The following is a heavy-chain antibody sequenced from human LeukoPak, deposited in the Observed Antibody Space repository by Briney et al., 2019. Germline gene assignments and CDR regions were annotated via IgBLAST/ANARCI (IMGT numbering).Heavy chain of an antibody. Sequence: PGGSLRLSCAASGFTFSSYSMNWVRQAPGKGLEWVSSISSSSSYIYYADSVKGRFTISRDNAKNSLYLQMNSLRAEDTAVYYCARDRSRPGAFDIWGQGTMVTVSS. V-gene: IGHV3-21*01. J-gene: IGHJ3*02. CDR3: ARDRSRPGAFDI. D-gene: IGHD2-2*01. CDR1: GFTFSSYS. CDR2: ISSSSSYI.